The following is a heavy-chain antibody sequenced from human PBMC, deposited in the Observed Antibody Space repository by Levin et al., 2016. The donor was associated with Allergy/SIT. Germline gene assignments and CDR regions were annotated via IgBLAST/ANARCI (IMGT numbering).Heavy chain of an antibody. CDR2: IYHSGST. J-gene: IGHJ4*02. Sequence: WIRQPPGKGLEWIGEIYHSGSTNYNPSLKSRVTISVDKSKNQFSLKLSSVTAADTAVYYCARAGYDFWSGYPSPPMFDYWGQGTLVTVSS. D-gene: IGHD3-3*01. CDR3: ARAGYDFWSGYPSPPMFDY. V-gene: IGHV4-4*02.